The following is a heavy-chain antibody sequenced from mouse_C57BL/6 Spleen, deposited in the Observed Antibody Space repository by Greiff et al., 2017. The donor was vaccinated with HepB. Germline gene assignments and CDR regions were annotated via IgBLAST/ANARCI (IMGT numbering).Heavy chain of an antibody. D-gene: IGHD1-1*01. V-gene: IGHV1-15*01. Sequence: QVQLQQSGAELVRPGASVKLSCKASGYTFTDYEMHWVKQTPGHGLEWIGAIDPETGGTAYNQKFKGKAILTADKSSSTAYMELRSLTSEDSAVYYCTRSGSSYYFDYWGQGTTLTVSS. CDR3: TRSGSSYYFDY. CDR1: GYTFTDYE. J-gene: IGHJ2*01. CDR2: IDPETGGT.